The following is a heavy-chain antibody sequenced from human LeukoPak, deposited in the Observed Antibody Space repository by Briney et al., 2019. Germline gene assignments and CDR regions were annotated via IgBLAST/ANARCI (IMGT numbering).Heavy chain of an antibody. D-gene: IGHD6-13*01. CDR3: ARVRSSWYGAFDI. V-gene: IGHV1-69*05. Sequence: SVKLSCKASGRTFSSYAISWVRQAPGLGLKWMGGIIPIFGTANYAQKVQGRVTMTTDTSTSTAYMELRSLRSDDTAVYYCARVRSSWYGAFDIWGQGTMVTVSS. CDR1: GRTFSSYA. CDR2: IIPIFGTA. J-gene: IGHJ3*02.